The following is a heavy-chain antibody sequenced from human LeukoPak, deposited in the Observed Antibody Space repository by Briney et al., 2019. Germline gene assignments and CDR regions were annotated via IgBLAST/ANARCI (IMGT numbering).Heavy chain of an antibody. CDR1: GYTFTSYY. J-gene: IGHJ6*03. D-gene: IGHD3-10*01. CDR3: ARDRITMVRGGRYYMDV. Sequence: ASVKVSCKASGYTFTSYYMHWVRQAPGQGLEWMGWINPNSGGTNYAQKFQGRVTMTRDTSISTAYMELSRLRSDDTAVYYCARDRITMVRGGRYYMDVWGKGTTVTISS. CDR2: INPNSGGT. V-gene: IGHV1-2*02.